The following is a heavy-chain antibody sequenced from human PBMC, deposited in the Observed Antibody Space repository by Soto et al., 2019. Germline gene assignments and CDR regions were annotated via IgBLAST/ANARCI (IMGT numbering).Heavy chain of an antibody. CDR2: IYGNGGGT. D-gene: IGHD5-12*01. Sequence: EVQLLESGGALVQPGGSLRLSCAGSGFTFSTYSMNWVRQAPGKGLEWVSGIYGNGGGTFYADSVKGRFTISRDNSKNILFLKMNSGGAEDRAVYYWAKDPRVDGYGDFDYGAKEPLVTVPS. CDR1: GFTFSTYS. J-gene: IGHJ4*01. V-gene: IGHV3-23*01. CDR3: AKDPRVDGYGDFDY.